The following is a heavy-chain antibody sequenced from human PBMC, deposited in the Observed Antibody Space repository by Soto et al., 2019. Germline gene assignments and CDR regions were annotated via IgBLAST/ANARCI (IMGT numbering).Heavy chain of an antibody. CDR3: ARNDLALAGYVDC. J-gene: IGHJ4*02. D-gene: IGHD6-19*01. Sequence: SETLSLTCTVSGGSISSTIYYWGWIRQPPGKGLEWIGSIYYSGSTYYNPSLTSRVTISVDTSKNQFSLRLSSVTAADTAVYYCARNDLALAGYVDCWGQGTLVTVSS. CDR1: GGSISSTIYY. V-gene: IGHV4-39*01. CDR2: IYYSGST.